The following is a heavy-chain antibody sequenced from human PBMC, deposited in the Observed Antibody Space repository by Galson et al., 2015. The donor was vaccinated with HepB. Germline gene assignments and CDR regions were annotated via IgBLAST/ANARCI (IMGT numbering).Heavy chain of an antibody. J-gene: IGHJ3*02. CDR2: ISSRSSHI. D-gene: IGHD3-22*01. CDR3: ARADSDISGYPVIYAFDM. V-gene: IGHV3-21*01. CDR1: GFAFSTYS. Sequence: SLRLSCAASGFAFSTYSMHWVRQAPGKGLEWVSSISSRSSHIYSAESVKGRFTILRDNAKNSLYLQVNSLRAEDTAVYSWARADSDISGYPVIYAFDMWGQGTMVTVSS.